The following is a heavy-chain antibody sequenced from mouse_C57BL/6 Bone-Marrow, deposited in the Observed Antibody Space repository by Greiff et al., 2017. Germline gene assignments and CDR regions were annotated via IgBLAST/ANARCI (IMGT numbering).Heavy chain of an antibody. J-gene: IGHJ4*01. V-gene: IGHV1-55*01. CDR1: GYTFTSYW. D-gene: IGHD3-2*02. CDR2: IYPGSGST. CDR3: ARRAAQATWAMDY. Sequence: QVQLQPGAELVKPGASVKMSCKASGYTFTSYWITWVKQRPGQGLEWIGDIYPGSGSTNYNEKFKSKATLTVDTSSSTAYMQLSSLTSEDSAVYYCARRAAQATWAMDYWGQGTSVTVSS.